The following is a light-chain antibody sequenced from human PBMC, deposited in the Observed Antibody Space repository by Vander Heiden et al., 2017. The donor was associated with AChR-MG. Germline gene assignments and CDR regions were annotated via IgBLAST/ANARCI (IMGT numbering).Light chain of an antibody. J-gene: IGLJ2*01. CDR1: TNDIGSYKF. CDR2: DVV. V-gene: IGLV2-14*04. Sequence: SCTGSTNDIGSYKFVSWYQQHPGKAPILLIYDVVLRPAGVSTRFSASKSGNTASLVISGLQAEDEADYYCSSYSNTNSLLFGGGTKVTVL. CDR3: SSYSNTNSLL.